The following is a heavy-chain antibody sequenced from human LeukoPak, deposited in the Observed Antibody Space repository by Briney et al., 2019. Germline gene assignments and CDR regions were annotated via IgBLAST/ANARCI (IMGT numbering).Heavy chain of an antibody. CDR2: ISYDGSNK. V-gene: IGHV3-30-3*01. J-gene: IGHJ4*02. CDR1: GFTFSSYA. Sequence: PEGSLRLSCAAFGFTFSSYAVHWVRQAPGRGLEWVAVISYDGSNKYYADSVKGRFSISRDNSKNTLYLQMNSLRAEDTAVYYCARRYDGFDYWGQGTLVTVSS. CDR3: ARRYDGFDY. D-gene: IGHD3-3*01.